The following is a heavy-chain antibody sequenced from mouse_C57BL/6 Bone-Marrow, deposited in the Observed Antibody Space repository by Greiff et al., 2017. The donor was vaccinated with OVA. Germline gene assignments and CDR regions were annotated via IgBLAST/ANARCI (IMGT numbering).Heavy chain of an antibody. CDR3: ARANYYGSIYWYFDV. D-gene: IGHD1-1*01. Sequence: VQLQQSGPVLVKPGASVKMSCKASGYTFTDYYMNWVKQSPGKSLEWIGVINPYNGGTSYNQKFKGKATLTVDKSSSTAYMELNSLTSEDSAVYYGARANYYGSIYWYFDVWGTGTTVTVSS. CDR1: GYTFTDYY. J-gene: IGHJ1*03. V-gene: IGHV1-19*01. CDR2: INPYNGGT.